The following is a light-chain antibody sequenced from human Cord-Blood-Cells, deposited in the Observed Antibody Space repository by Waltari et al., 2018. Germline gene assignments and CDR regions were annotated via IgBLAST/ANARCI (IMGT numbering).Light chain of an antibody. V-gene: IGKV4-1*01. CDR1: QSVLYSSNNKHY. Sequence: DIVMTSSPDSLALSRGASATIHCKSSQSVLYSSNNKHYTAWYQQVPGQPPKLLIYWAATRESGVPDLVSGIGSVTDFALTISSLQAEDVAVYDCQHYYSTPYTFGQGTKLEIK. CDR2: WAA. CDR3: QHYYSTPYT. J-gene: IGKJ2*01.